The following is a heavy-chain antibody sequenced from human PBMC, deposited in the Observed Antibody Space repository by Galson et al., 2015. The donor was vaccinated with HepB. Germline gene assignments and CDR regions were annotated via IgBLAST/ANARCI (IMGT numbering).Heavy chain of an antibody. V-gene: IGHV1-2*06. Sequence: QSGAEVKKPGTSVKVSCKASGYTFTGYYMHWVRQAPGQGLEWMGRINPNSGGTNYAQKFQGRVTMTRDTSISTAYMELSRLRSDDTAVYYCAREKVTTLQYPYYYYMDVWGKGTTVTVSS. J-gene: IGHJ6*03. D-gene: IGHD1-1*01. CDR3: AREKVTTLQYPYYYYMDV. CDR1: GYTFTGYY. CDR2: INPNSGGT.